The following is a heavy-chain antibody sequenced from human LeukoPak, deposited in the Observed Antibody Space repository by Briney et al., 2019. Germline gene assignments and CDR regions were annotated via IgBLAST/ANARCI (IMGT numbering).Heavy chain of an antibody. Sequence: PGGSLRLSCVASGFTFSRFEMNWVRQAPGKGLEWISHISTGTYIAYTDSVKGRFTISRDNSKNTLYLQMNSLRAEDTAVYYCARASSSWYGLTRYYFDYWGQGTLVTVSS. CDR1: GFTFSRFE. CDR2: ISTGTYI. J-gene: IGHJ4*02. D-gene: IGHD6-13*01. CDR3: ARASSSWYGLTRYYFDY. V-gene: IGHV3-48*03.